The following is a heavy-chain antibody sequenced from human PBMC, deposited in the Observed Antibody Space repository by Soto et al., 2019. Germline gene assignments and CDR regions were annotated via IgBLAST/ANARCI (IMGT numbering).Heavy chain of an antibody. CDR2: IYYSGST. D-gene: IGHD6-13*01. J-gene: IGHJ6*02. CDR3: AREGVSSSWYNYYGMDV. Sequence: SEHLLHNSPDSGGATSRENWGSCVRQPPGKGLEWIGYIYYSGSTNYNPSLKSRVTISVDTSKNQFSLKLSSVTAADTAVYYCAREGVSSSWYNYYGMDVWGQGTTVT. CDR1: GGATSREN. V-gene: IGHV4-59*01.